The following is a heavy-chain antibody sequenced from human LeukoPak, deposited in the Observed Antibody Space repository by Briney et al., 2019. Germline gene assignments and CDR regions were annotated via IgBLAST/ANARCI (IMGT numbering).Heavy chain of an antibody. Sequence: SETLSLTCAVYGGSFSGYYWSWIRQPPGKGLEWIGEINHSGSTNYNPSLKSRVTISVDTSKNQFSLKLSSVTAADTAVYYCARHPPYSSSWEDAFDIWGQGTMVTVSS. CDR1: GGSFSGYY. V-gene: IGHV4-34*01. D-gene: IGHD6-13*01. J-gene: IGHJ3*02. CDR3: ARHPPYSSSWEDAFDI. CDR2: INHSGST.